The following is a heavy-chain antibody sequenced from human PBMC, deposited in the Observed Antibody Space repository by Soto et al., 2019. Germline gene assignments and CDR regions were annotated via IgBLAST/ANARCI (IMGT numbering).Heavy chain of an antibody. CDR1: GGSISSDYYY. D-gene: IGHD6-6*01. J-gene: IGHJ4*02. V-gene: IGHV4-30-4*01. CDR2: IYYSGRT. CDR3: AGELSNSPEYFDF. Sequence: SETLSLTCTVSGGSISSDYYYWSWIRQPPGKGLEWIGYIYYSGRTAYNPSLKSRIIISIDTSKNQFSLSLNSLNAADTAVYYCAGELSNSPEYFDFWGLGTLVIVSS.